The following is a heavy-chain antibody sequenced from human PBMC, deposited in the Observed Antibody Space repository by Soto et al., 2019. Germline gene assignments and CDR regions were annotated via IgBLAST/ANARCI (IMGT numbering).Heavy chain of an antibody. CDR3: ARDSFSQDIXVVXAATGSSRGDAFDI. CDR2: ISAYNGNT. CDR1: GYTFTSYG. Sequence: ASVKVSCKASGYTFTSYGISWVRQAPGQGLEWMGWISAYNGNTNYAQKLQGRVTMTTDTSTSTAYMELRSLRSDDTAVYYCARDSFSQDIXVVXAATGSSRGDAFDIWG. V-gene: IGHV1-18*01. J-gene: IGHJ3*02. D-gene: IGHD2-15*01.